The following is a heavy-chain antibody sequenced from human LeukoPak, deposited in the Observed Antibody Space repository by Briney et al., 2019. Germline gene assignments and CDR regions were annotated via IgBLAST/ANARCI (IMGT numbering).Heavy chain of an antibody. D-gene: IGHD3-10*01. Sequence: GGSLRLSCVASGFTFDDYAMHWVRQAPGKGLEWVSGISWNSDTIDYADSVKGRFTISRDNAKNSLYLQMNGLRTEDTAFYYCAKDSTMIRGVITVWGQGTLATVSS. CDR1: GFTFDDYA. CDR3: AKDSTMIRGVITV. CDR2: ISWNSDTI. J-gene: IGHJ4*02. V-gene: IGHV3-9*01.